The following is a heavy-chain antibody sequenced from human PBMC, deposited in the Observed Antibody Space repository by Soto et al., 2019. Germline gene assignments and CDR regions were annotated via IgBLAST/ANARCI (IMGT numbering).Heavy chain of an antibody. D-gene: IGHD6-19*01. CDR3: ARIEWLVLDY. V-gene: IGHV2-70*11. J-gene: IGHJ4*02. CDR2: IDWDDDK. Sequence: GSGPTLVNPTQTLTLTCTFSGFSLNTGGVGVSWIRQPPGKALEWLARIDWDDDKYYTTSLETRLTISKDTSENQVVLTMTNMEPLDTATYYCARIEWLVLDYWGPGILVTVSS. CDR1: GFSLNTGGVG.